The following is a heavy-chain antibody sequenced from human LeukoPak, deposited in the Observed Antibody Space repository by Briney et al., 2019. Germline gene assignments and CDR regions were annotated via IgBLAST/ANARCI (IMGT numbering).Heavy chain of an antibody. CDR2: IIPIFGTA. V-gene: IGHV1-69*13. CDR3: ASALSSSDGGNY. Sequence: ASVKVSCKASGGTFSSYAISWVRQAPGQGLEWMGGIIPIFGTANYAQKFQGRVTITADESTSTAYIELSSLRSEDTAVYYCASALSSSDGGNYWGQGTLVTVSS. D-gene: IGHD6-6*01. J-gene: IGHJ4*02. CDR1: GGTFSSYA.